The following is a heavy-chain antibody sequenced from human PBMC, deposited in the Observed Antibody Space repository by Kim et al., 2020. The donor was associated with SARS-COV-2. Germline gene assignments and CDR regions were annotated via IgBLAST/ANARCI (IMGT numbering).Heavy chain of an antibody. CDR2: IYYSGST. J-gene: IGHJ4*02. Sequence: SETLSLTCTVSGGSISSYYWSWIRQPPGKGLEWIGYIYYSGSTNYNPSLKSRVTISVDTSKNQFSLKLSSVTAADTAVYYCARDGNYYDSPSFDYWGQGTLVTVSS. V-gene: IGHV4-59*01. CDR3: ARDGNYYDSPSFDY. D-gene: IGHD3-22*01. CDR1: GGSISSYY.